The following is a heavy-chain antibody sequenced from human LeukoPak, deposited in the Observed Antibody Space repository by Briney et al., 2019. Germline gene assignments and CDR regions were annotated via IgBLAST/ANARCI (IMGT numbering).Heavy chain of an antibody. D-gene: IGHD5-18*01. CDR1: GFGFSSYG. J-gene: IGHJ4*02. CDR2: IWYDGTNK. CDR3: ARDQRGFSYSKYYFDY. V-gene: IGHV3-33*01. Sequence: GGSLSLSSAAYGFGFSSYGMHWARPAPRKGLEWVAVIWYDGTNKYYADTVKGRFTISRDNSKNTQYLQMNSLRAEDTAVYYCARDQRGFSYSKYYFDYWGQGTLVTVSS.